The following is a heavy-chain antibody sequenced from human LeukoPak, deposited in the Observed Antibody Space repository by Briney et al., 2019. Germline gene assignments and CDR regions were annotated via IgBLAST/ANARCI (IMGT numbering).Heavy chain of an antibody. Sequence: PGGSLRLSCAASGFTFSCYAMSWLRPAPGQGLVWVSGISGSGGSSYYADSVKGRFTISRDNSKYTLYLHMIRLSAEDTAVYDCATDHKSLLWVGELGGGAYFDYWGQGTLVTVSS. J-gene: IGHJ4*02. CDR1: GFTFSCYA. V-gene: IGHV3-23*01. D-gene: IGHD3-10*01. CDR3: ATDHKSLLWVGELGGGAYFDY. CDR2: ISGSGGSS.